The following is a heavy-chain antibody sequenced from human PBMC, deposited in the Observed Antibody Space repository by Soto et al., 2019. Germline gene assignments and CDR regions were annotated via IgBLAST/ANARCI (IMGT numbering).Heavy chain of an antibody. CDR3: AREARVTMIVVVNRGAFDI. CDR1: GGSISSSNW. V-gene: IGHV4-4*02. CDR2: IYHSGST. Sequence: QVQLQESGPGLVKPSGTLSLTCAVSGGSISSSNWWSWVRQPPGKGLEWIGEIYHSGSTNYNPSLTSPVTISVDKFKKQFSLKLSSLTAADTAVSYCAREARVTMIVVVNRGAFDIWGHGTMFTVSS. J-gene: IGHJ3*02. D-gene: IGHD3-22*01.